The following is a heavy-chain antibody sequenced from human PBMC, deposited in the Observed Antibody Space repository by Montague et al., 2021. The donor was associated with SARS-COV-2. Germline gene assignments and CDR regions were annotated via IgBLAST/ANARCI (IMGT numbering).Heavy chain of an antibody. D-gene: IGHD1-1*01. CDR1: GGSINSSTYY. CDR2: IYYRGAS. Sequence: SETLSLTCIVSGGSINSSTYYWAWIRQPPGKGLEWIATIYYRGASWSDPSLRSRVTISADTSRNQFNLKLTSVTAADMGLYYCARRVTRGAFDVWGQGAMVTVSP. CDR3: ARRVTRGAFDV. J-gene: IGHJ3*01. V-gene: IGHV4-39*01.